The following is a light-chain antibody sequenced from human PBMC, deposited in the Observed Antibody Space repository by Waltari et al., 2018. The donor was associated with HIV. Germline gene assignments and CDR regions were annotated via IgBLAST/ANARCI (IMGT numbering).Light chain of an antibody. CDR1: SSNIGAGYD. CDR3: QSYDSSLSGVG. Sequence: QSVLTQPPSVSGAPGQRVTISCTGSSSNIGAGYDVHWYPQLPGTAHKLLIYGHSNRPSGGPDRISGSKAGSSASLAITGLQAEDEADYYCQSYDSSLSGVGSGGGTKLTVL. V-gene: IGLV1-40*01. J-gene: IGLJ2*01. CDR2: GHS.